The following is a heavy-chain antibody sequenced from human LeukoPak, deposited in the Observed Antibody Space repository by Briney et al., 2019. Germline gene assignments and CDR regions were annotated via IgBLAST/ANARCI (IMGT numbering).Heavy chain of an antibody. CDR3: ARLATPLSWFDP. CDR2: IYDSGST. CDR1: GGSISTYY. J-gene: IGHJ5*02. D-gene: IGHD2-15*01. V-gene: IGHV4-59*01. Sequence: SETLSFTCSVSGGSISTYYWSWIRQSPGKAMEWIGYIYDSGSTNYNPSLKSRVTISLDTSKNQFSLKLRSMTAADTAVYFCARLATPLSWFDPWGQGTLVTVSS.